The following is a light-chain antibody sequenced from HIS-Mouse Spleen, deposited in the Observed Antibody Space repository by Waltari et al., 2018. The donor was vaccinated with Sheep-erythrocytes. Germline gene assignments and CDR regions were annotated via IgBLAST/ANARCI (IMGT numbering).Light chain of an antibody. J-gene: IGLJ2*01. CDR1: KLGDKY. CDR2: QDS. Sequence: SYELTQPPSVSVSPGQTASITCSGDKLGDKYACWCQQKPGQSLVLVIYQDSKRPSGIPRRFSGSHAGNTATLTISGTQAMDEADYYCQAWDSSTAWNVVFGGGTKLTVL. CDR3: QAWDSSTAWNVV. V-gene: IGLV3-1*01.